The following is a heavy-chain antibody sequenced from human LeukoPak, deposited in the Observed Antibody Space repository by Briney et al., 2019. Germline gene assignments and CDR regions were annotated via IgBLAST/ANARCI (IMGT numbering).Heavy chain of an antibody. D-gene: IGHD3-22*01. Sequence: SETLSLTCTVSGGSISSYYWGWIRQPPGKGLEWIGSIYYSGSTYYNPSLKGRVTISVDTSKNQFSLKLSSVTAADTAVYYCARDSLFSYYDSSGYYFGNDWFDPWGQGTLVTVSS. J-gene: IGHJ5*02. V-gene: IGHV4-39*07. CDR2: IYYSGST. CDR1: GGSISSYY. CDR3: ARDSLFSYYDSSGYYFGNDWFDP.